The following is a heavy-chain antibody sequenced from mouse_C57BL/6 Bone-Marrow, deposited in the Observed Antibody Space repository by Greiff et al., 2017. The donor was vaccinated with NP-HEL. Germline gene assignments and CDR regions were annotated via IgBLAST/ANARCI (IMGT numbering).Heavy chain of an antibody. V-gene: IGHV1-80*01. D-gene: IGHD1-1*01. Sequence: VQLQQSGAELVKPGASVKISCKASGYAFSSYWMNWVKQRPGKGLEWIGQIYPGDGDTNYNGKFKGKATLTADKSSSTAYMQLSSLTSEDSAVYFCARRPCYGSSAGDYFDYWGQGTTLTVSS. CDR3: ARRPCYGSSAGDYFDY. CDR1: GYAFSSYW. CDR2: IYPGDGDT. J-gene: IGHJ2*01.